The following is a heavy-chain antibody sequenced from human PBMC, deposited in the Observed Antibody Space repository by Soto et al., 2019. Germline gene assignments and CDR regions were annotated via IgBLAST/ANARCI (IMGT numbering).Heavy chain of an antibody. V-gene: IGHV3-30*18. CDR3: AKVYPAWWLPLYYYYGMDV. CDR1: GFTFSSYG. J-gene: IGHJ6*02. D-gene: IGHD2-15*01. CDR2: ISYDGSNK. Sequence: GGSLRLSCAASGFTFSSYGMHWVRQAPGKGLEWVAVISYDGSNKYYADSVKGRFTISRDNSKNTLYLQMNSLRAEDTAVYYCAKVYPAWWLPLYYYYGMDVWGQGTTVTVSS.